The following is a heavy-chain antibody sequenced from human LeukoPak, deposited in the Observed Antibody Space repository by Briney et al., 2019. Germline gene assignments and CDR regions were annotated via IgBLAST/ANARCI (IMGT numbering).Heavy chain of an antibody. Sequence: SETLSLTCTVSGGSISGSSYNWGWIRQPQGKGLEWIGNIYYRGSTQYNLSVKSRVTISVDTSKNQFSLKLTSVTAADTAVYYCVRDEDGYNYYFDYWGQGTLVTVSS. D-gene: IGHD5-24*01. CDR2: IYYRGST. CDR1: GGSISGSSYN. J-gene: IGHJ4*02. V-gene: IGHV4-39*07. CDR3: VRDEDGYNYYFDY.